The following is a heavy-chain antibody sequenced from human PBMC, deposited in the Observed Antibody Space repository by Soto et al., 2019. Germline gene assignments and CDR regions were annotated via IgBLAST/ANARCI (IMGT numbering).Heavy chain of an antibody. Sequence: SETLSLTCTVSGGSISSYYWSWIRQPAGKGLEWIGRIYTSGSTNYNPSLKSRVTMSVDTSKNQFSLKLSSVTAADTAVYHCARDYDTIRDDAFDIWGQGTMVTVSS. J-gene: IGHJ3*02. CDR2: IYTSGST. D-gene: IGHD3-22*01. CDR1: GGSISSYY. V-gene: IGHV4-4*07. CDR3: ARDYDTIRDDAFDI.